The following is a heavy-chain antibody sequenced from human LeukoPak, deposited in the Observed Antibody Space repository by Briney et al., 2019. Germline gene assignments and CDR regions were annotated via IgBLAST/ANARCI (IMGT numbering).Heavy chain of an antibody. Sequence: SETLSLTCTVSGGSISSYFWIWIRQPPGKGLEWIGYIYYSGNTNSNPSLRSRVTISLDTSKNQFSLKLSSVTAADTAVYYCARVRVVRPGPYFDYWGQGTLVTVSS. D-gene: IGHD4-23*01. J-gene: IGHJ4*02. CDR2: IYYSGNT. CDR1: GGSISSYF. CDR3: ARVRVVRPGPYFDY. V-gene: IGHV4-59*01.